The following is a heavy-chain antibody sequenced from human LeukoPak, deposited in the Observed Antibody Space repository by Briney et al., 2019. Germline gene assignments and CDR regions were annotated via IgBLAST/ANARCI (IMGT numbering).Heavy chain of an antibody. J-gene: IGHJ5*02. V-gene: IGHV7-4-1*02. CDR3: ARGGGAAAAFWFDP. CDR2: INTNTGNP. Sequence: GASVKVSCKASGYTFTSYAMNWVRQAPGQGLEWMGWINTNTGNPTYAQGFTGRFVFSLDTSVSTAYLQISSLKAEDTAVYYCARGGGAAAAFWFDPWGQGTLVTVSS. CDR1: GYTFTSYA. D-gene: IGHD6-13*01.